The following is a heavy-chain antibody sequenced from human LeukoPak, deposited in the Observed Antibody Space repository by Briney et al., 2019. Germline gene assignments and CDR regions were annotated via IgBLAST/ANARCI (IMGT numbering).Heavy chain of an antibody. D-gene: IGHD5-24*01. Sequence: GGSLRLSCAASGFTFDDYGMSWVRQAPGEGLEWVSGINWNGGSTGYADSVKGRFTISRDNAKNSLYLQMNSLRAEDTAVYYCGRDKGRDGYNYFYYMDVWGKGTTVTVSS. CDR3: GRDKGRDGYNYFYYMDV. CDR1: GFTFDDYG. V-gene: IGHV3-20*04. CDR2: INWNGGST. J-gene: IGHJ6*03.